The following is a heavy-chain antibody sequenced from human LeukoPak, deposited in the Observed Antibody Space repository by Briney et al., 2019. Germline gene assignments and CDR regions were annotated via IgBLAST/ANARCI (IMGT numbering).Heavy chain of an antibody. D-gene: IGHD6-19*01. Sequence: ASVKVSCKASGYTFTSYYMHWVRQAPGQGLEWMGIINPSGGSTSYAQKFQGRVTMTRDTSTSTVYMELSSLRSEDTAVYYCAREEVSVVVAGTVARFDPWGQGTLVTVSS. J-gene: IGHJ5*02. CDR1: GYTFTSYY. CDR2: INPSGGST. V-gene: IGHV1-46*01. CDR3: AREEVSVVVAGTVARFDP.